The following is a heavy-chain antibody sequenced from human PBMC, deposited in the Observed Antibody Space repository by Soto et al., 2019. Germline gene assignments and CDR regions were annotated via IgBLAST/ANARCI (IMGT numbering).Heavy chain of an antibody. J-gene: IGHJ3*02. CDR3: ARHLDPGLIVVVATDLQRMTGNDFDI. CDR2: ISWNSGSR. V-gene: IGHV3-9*01. Sequence: GGSLRLSCAASGFTFDDYAMHWVRQAPGKGLEWVSGISWNSGSRGYACSVKGRFTISRDNAKNSLYLQMNRLRAEDTALYYCARHLDPGLIVVVATDLQRMTGNDFDIR. D-gene: IGHD2-2*01. CDR1: GFTFDDYA.